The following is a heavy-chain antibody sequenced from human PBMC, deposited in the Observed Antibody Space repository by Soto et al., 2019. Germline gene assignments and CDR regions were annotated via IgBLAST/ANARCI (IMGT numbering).Heavy chain of an antibody. CDR1: GYTFTTHG. Sequence: QVQLVQSGAEVKKPGASVKVSCKASGYTFTTHGISWVRQAPGQGLEWMGWISAYNGNTKYAQKLQGRVTMPTDTSTSTAYMDLRSLTSDDTAVYYCARDSPPVDYWGQGTLVTVSS. CDR3: ARDSPPVDY. CDR2: ISAYNGNT. J-gene: IGHJ4*02. V-gene: IGHV1-18*01.